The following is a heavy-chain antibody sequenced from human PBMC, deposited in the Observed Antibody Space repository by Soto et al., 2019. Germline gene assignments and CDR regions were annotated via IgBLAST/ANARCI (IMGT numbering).Heavy chain of an antibody. V-gene: IGHV3-30*18. CDR3: AKGSMVRGVNVDY. CDR1: GFPFTSHG. Sequence: PGGALRPSFAAPGFPFTSHGLHRVPPAPGKGLEWVAVISYDGSNKYYADSVKGRFTISRDNSKNTLYLQMNSLRAEDTAVYYCAKGSMVRGVNVDYWGQGTLVTVSS. CDR2: ISYDGSNK. J-gene: IGHJ4*02. D-gene: IGHD3-10*01.